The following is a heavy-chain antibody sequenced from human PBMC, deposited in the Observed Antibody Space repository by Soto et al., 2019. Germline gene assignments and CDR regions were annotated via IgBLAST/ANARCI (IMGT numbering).Heavy chain of an antibody. V-gene: IGHV1-69*13. CDR3: ARAERVDYGEQSDAFDI. J-gene: IGHJ3*02. D-gene: IGHD4-17*01. Sequence: EASVKVSCKASGGTFSSYAISWVRQAPGQGLEWMGGIIPIFGTANYAQKFQGRVTITADESTSTAYMELSSLRSEDTAVYYCARAERVDYGEQSDAFDIWGQGTMVTVSS. CDR2: IIPIFGTA. CDR1: GGTFSSYA.